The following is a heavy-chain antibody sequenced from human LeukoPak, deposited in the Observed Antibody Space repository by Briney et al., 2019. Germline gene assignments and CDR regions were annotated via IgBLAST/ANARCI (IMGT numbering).Heavy chain of an antibody. D-gene: IGHD2-2*01. CDR2: INHSGST. J-gene: IGHJ4*02. V-gene: IGHV4-34*01. CDR1: GGSFSGYY. CDR3: ASHRARYCSSTSCPMPFDY. Sequence: PSETLSLTCAVYGGSFSGYYWSWIRQPPGKGLEWIGEINHSGSTNYNPSLKSRVTISVDTSKNQFSLKLSSVTAADTAVYYCASHRARYCSSTSCPMPFDYWGQGTLVTASS.